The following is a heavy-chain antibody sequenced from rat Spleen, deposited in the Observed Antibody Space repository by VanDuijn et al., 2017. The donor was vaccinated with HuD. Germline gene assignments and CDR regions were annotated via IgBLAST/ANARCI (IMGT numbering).Heavy chain of an antibody. Sequence: EVQLVESGGGLVQPARSMKLSCAASGFSFSSFAMAWVRQAPTKGLEWVASISYDGGNSYYRDSVKGRFTISRDNARSSLYLQMDSLRSEDTSTYYCAKDSAAIPWYFDFWGPGTMVTVSS. CDR1: GFSFSSFA. D-gene: IGHD1-2*01. CDR2: ISYDGGNS. V-gene: IGHV5-20*01. CDR3: AKDSAAIPWYFDF. J-gene: IGHJ1*01.